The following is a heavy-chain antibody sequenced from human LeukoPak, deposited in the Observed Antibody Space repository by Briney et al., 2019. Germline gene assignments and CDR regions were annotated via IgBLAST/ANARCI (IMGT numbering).Heavy chain of an antibody. D-gene: IGHD4-11*01. CDR1: GFTFSSYG. CDR3: TVTTKGY. Sequence: GGSLRLSCAASGFTFSSYGMHWVRQAPGKGLEWVAFIRYDGSNKYYAGSVKGRFTISRDNSKNTLYLQMNSLRGEDTALYYCTVTTKGYWGQGTLVTVSS. J-gene: IGHJ4*02. CDR2: IRYDGSNK. V-gene: IGHV3-30*02.